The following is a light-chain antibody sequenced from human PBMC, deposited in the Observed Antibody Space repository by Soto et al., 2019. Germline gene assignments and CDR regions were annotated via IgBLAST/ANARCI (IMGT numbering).Light chain of an antibody. V-gene: IGKV3-20*01. CDR2: DAS. CDR3: QQYGFSPIS. J-gene: IGKJ5*01. Sequence: EVVLTQSPGTLSLSPGERFTLSCRASQTVTNDYLAWYQQKDGQAPRLLIYDASTRATGVPDRFSGSGSGPEYTLTITRLEPEDFAVYSCQQYGFSPISFGQGTRLEIK. CDR1: QTVTNDY.